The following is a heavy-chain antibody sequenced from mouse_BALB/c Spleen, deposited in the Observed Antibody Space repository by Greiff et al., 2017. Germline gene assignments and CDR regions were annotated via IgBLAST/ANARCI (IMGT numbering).Heavy chain of an antibody. CDR3: ARNWEANWDAMDY. D-gene: IGHD4-1*01. J-gene: IGHJ4*01. Sequence: QVHVKQSGPGLVQPSQSLSITCTVSGFSLTSYGVHWVRQSPGKGLEWLGVIWSGGSTDYNAAFISRLSISKDNSKSQVFFKMNSLQADDTAIYYCARNWEANWDAMDYWGQGTSVTVSS. CDR1: GFSLTSYG. CDR2: IWSGGST. V-gene: IGHV2-4-1*01.